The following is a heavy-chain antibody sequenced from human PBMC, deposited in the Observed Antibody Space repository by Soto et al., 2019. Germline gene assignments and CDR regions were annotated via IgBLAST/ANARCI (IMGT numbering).Heavy chain of an antibody. D-gene: IGHD3-10*01. J-gene: IGHJ3*02. V-gene: IGHV3-73*01. CDR3: TRRFQVDYYGSGSHAFDI. CDR1: GFTFSGSA. CDR2: IRSKANSYAT. Sequence: QTGGSLRLSCAASGFTFSGSAMHWVRQASGKGLEWVGRIRSKANSYATAYAASVKGRFTISRDDSKNTAYLQMNGLKTEDTAVYYCTRRFQVDYYGSGSHAFDIWGQGTMVTVSS.